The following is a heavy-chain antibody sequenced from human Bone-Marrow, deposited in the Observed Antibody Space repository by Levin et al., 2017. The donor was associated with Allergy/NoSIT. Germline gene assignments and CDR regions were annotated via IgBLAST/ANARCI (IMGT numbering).Heavy chain of an antibody. CDR1: GYTFTGYY. CDR2: INPNSGGT. V-gene: IGHV1-2*02. J-gene: IGHJ6*02. D-gene: IGHD6-13*01. CDR3: ARDKSAAAVYYYGMDV. Sequence: GESLKISCKASGYTFTGYYMHWVRQAPGQGLEWMGWINPNSGGTNYAQKFQGRVTMTRDTSISTAYMELSRLRSDDTAVYYCARDKSAAAVYYYGMDVWGQGTTVTVSS.